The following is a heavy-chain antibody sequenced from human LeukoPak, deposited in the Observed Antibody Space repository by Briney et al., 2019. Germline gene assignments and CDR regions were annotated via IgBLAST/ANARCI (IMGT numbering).Heavy chain of an antibody. Sequence: QPGGSLRLSCAASGFTVSSNYMSWVRQAPGKGLEWVSVIYSGGSTHYADSVKGRFTISRDNSKNTLYLQMNSLRAEDTAVYYCASGGPYYYDSSGYPPPFDYWGQGTLVTVSS. D-gene: IGHD3-22*01. CDR1: GFTVSSNY. V-gene: IGHV3-53*01. CDR3: ASGGPYYYDSSGYPPPFDY. CDR2: IYSGGST. J-gene: IGHJ4*02.